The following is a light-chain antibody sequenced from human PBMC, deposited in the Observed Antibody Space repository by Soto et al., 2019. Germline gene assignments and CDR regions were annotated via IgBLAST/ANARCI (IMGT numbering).Light chain of an antibody. CDR1: SSDVGGYKS. CDR2: DVS. CDR3: CSYAGSYWV. J-gene: IGLJ3*02. Sequence: QSVLTQPRSVSGSPGQSVTISCTGTSSDVGGYKSVSWYQQHPVKAPKLMIYDVSKRPSGVPDRFSGSKSDNTASLTISGLQAEDEADYYCCSYAGSYWVFGGGTKLTVL. V-gene: IGLV2-11*01.